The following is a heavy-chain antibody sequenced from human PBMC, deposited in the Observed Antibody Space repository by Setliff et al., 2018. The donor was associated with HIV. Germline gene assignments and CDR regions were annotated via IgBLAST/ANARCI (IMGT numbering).Heavy chain of an antibody. Sequence: SETLSLTCAVYGGSFSGYYWSWIRQPPGKGLEWIGEINHSGRTTYNPSLKSRVTISVDTSKNQFSLKPTSVTAADTAVYYCARDLPPYYWGQGTLVTVSS. CDR2: INHSGRT. CDR3: ARDLPPYY. J-gene: IGHJ4*02. V-gene: IGHV4-34*01. CDR1: GGSFSGYY.